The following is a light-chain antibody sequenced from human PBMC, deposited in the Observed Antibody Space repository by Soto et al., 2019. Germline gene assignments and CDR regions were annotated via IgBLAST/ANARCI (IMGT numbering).Light chain of an antibody. V-gene: IGKV3-15*01. Sequence: EIVLTQSPGTLSLSPGERATLSCGASRSFTSNYLAWYQQKPGHAPRLLIYGASTRAAGIPARFSGSGSGTEFTLTISSLQSEDFAVYYCQQYNNWPALTFGGGTKVDIK. J-gene: IGKJ4*01. CDR3: QQYNNWPALT. CDR2: GAS. CDR1: RSFTSN.